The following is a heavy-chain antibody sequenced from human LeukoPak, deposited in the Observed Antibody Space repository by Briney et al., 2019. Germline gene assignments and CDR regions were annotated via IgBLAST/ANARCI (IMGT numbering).Heavy chain of an antibody. CDR2: ISLSGLT. V-gene: IGHV4-4*02. CDR3: SRESGAFSPFGY. D-gene: IGHD1-26*01. J-gene: IGHJ4*02. CDR1: GGSISSTNW. Sequence: SETLSLTCGVSGGSISSTNWWSWVRQPRGQGLEWIGEISLSGLTNYNPSLKSRVTMSLDKSKNHLSLNLTSVTAADTAVYYCSRESGAFSPFGYWGQGTLVTVSS.